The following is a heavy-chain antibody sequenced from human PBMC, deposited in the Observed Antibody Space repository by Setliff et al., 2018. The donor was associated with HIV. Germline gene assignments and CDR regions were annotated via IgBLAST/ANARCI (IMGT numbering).Heavy chain of an antibody. CDR3: ARKGNVGGWFDP. CDR1: GGSISSYY. Sequence: PSETLSLTCTVSGGSISSYYWSWIRQPPGKGLEWIGYIYYSGSTNYNPSLKSRGTIAVDTSKNHFSLKLSSVTAADTAVYYCARKGNVGGWFDPWGQGTLVTVSS. D-gene: IGHD3-16*01. CDR2: IYYSGST. V-gene: IGHV4-59*12. J-gene: IGHJ5*02.